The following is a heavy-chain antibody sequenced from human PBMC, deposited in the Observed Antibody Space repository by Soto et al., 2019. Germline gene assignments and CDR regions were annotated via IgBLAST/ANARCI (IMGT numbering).Heavy chain of an antibody. CDR3: AREAPMDV. CDR2: IWSAGLI. CDR1: GCTVRSKY. J-gene: IGHJ6*02. V-gene: IGHV3-53*02. Sequence: DVQLVETGGELIQPGGSLRLSCAAYGCTVRSKYMSWVRQAPGKGLEWVSVIWSAGLIYYADSVRGRFTISRDISKNILYLEMTSLRADDTAVYYCAREAPMDVWGRGTTVTFFS.